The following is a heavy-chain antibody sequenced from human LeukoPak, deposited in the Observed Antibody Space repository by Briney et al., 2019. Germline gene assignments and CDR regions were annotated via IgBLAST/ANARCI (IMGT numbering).Heavy chain of an antibody. CDR3: AELGITMIGGV. Sequence: GGSLRLSCTVSGFTVSSNSMSWVRQAPGKGLEWVSFIYSDNTHYSDSVKGRFTISRDNSKNTLYLQMNSLRAEDTAVYYCAELGITMIGGVWGKGTTVTISS. D-gene: IGHD3-10*02. J-gene: IGHJ6*04. CDR2: IYSDNT. CDR1: GFTVSSNS. V-gene: IGHV3-53*01.